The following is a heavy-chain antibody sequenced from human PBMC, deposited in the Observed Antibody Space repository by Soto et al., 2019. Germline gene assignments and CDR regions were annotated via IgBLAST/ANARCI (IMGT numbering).Heavy chain of an antibody. CDR3: ARVDCSGGSCYPYYYYYGMDV. Sequence: LRLSCAASGFTFRSYWMHWVRQAPGKGLVWVSRINSDGSSTSYADSVKGRFTISRDNAKNTLYLQMNSLRAEDTAVYYCARVDCSGGSCYPYYYYYGMDVWGQGTTVTVSS. CDR1: GFTFRSYW. CDR2: INSDGSST. V-gene: IGHV3-74*01. D-gene: IGHD2-15*01. J-gene: IGHJ6*02.